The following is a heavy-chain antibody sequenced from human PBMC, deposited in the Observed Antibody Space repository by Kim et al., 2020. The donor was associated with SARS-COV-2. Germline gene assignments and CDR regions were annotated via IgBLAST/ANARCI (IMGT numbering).Heavy chain of an antibody. Sequence: GAITYDADSVKGRFTISRDSSKNTLYLQVNSLRAEDTAIYYCARGWTSPDYWGQGTLVTVSS. D-gene: IGHD2-2*01. V-gene: IGHV3-23*01. J-gene: IGHJ4*02. CDR2: GAIT. CDR3: ARGWTSPDY.